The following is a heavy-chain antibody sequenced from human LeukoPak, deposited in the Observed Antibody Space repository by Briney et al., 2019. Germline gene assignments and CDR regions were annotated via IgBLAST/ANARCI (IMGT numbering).Heavy chain of an antibody. CDR2: IYYSGST. CDR1: GGSISSSSYY. J-gene: IGHJ4*02. CDR3: ARGGQWLVHENYFDY. D-gene: IGHD6-19*01. Sequence: SETLSLTCTVSGGSISSSSYYWGWIRQPPGKGLEWIGSIYYSGSTYYNPSLKSRVTISVDTSKNQFSLKLSSVTAADTAVYYCARGGQWLVHENYFDYWGQGTLVTVSS. V-gene: IGHV4-39*01.